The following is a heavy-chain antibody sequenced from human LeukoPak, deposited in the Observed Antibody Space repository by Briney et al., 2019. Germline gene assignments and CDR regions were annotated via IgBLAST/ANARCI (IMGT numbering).Heavy chain of an antibody. J-gene: IGHJ4*02. CDR3: AREVVPAAIDY. V-gene: IGHV4-61*05. Sequence: SETLSLTCTVSGGSISSSSYYWGWIRQPPGKGLEWIGYIYYSGSTNYNPSLKSRVTISVDTSKNQFSLKLSSVTAADTAVYYCAREVVPAAIDYWGQGTLVTVSS. CDR2: IYYSGST. D-gene: IGHD2-2*02. CDR1: GGSISSSSYY.